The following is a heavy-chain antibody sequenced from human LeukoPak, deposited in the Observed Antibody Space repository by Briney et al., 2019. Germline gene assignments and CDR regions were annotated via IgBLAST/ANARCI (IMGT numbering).Heavy chain of an antibody. CDR2: ISSSGSST. CDR1: GFTFSSYA. Sequence: GGSLRLSCAASGFTFSSYAVSWVRQAPGKGLEWVPAISSSGSSTYYADSVKGRFTISRDNSKNTLYLQLNSLRAEDTAVYYCAKARSGSYYGNFEYWGQGTLVTVSS. CDR3: AKARSGSYYGNFEY. J-gene: IGHJ4*02. D-gene: IGHD1-26*01. V-gene: IGHV3-23*01.